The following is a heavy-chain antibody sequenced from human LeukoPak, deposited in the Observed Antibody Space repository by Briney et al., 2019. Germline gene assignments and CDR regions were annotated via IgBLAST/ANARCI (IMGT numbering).Heavy chain of an antibody. D-gene: IGHD1-26*01. Sequence: GGSLRLSCAASGFTFSSYWMHWVRQAPGKGLVWVSLLNSDGTSTFYADSVRGRFTISRDNAKNTLYLQMNSLKAEDTAVYYCARKGSGNYYVDYWGQGTLVTVSS. V-gene: IGHV3-74*01. CDR2: LNSDGTST. CDR3: ARKGSGNYYVDY. J-gene: IGHJ4*02. CDR1: GFTFSSYW.